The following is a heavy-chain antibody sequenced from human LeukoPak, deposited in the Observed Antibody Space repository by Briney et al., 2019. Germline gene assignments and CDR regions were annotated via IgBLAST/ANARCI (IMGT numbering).Heavy chain of an antibody. D-gene: IGHD3-22*01. CDR2: ISSSSRTV. CDR1: GFTFSSHS. J-gene: IGHJ3*02. Sequence: GGSLRLSCAASGFTFSSHSMNWIRQAPGKGLEWVSYISSSSRTVYHADSVKGRITISRDNPKNTLYLEMNSLRAEDTAVYYCARGWGSSVYASAFDIWGQGTMVTISS. CDR3: ARGWGSSVYASAFDI. V-gene: IGHV3-48*01.